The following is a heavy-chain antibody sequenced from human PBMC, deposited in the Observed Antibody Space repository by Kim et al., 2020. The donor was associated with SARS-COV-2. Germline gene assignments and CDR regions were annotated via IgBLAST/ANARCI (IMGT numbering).Heavy chain of an antibody. Sequence: GGSLRLSCAASGFTVSSNYMSWVRQAPGKGLEWVSVIYSGGSTYYADSVKGRFTISRHNSKNTQYLQMNSLRAEDTAVYYCARVLKGYCSGGSCYYYYGMDVWGQGTTVTVSS. CDR3: ARVLKGYCSGGSCYYYYGMDV. D-gene: IGHD2-15*01. CDR2: IYSGGST. V-gene: IGHV3-53*04. CDR1: GFTVSSNY. J-gene: IGHJ6*02.